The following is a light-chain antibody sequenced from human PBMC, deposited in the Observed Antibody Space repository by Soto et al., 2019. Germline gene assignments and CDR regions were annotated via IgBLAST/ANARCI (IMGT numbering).Light chain of an antibody. CDR2: DVS. CDR3: SSYTSSSTLVV. CDR1: SSDVGGYNY. J-gene: IGLJ2*01. V-gene: IGLV2-14*01. Sequence: QSALTQPASVSGSPGQSITISRTGTSSDVGGYNYVSWSQQHPGQAPKLMIYDVSNRPSGVSNRISGSKSGNTASLTISGLQAEDEADYYCSSYTSSSTLVVFGGGTKLTVL.